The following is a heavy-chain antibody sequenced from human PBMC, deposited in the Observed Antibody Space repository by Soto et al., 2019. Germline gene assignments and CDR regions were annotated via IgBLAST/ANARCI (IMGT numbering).Heavy chain of an antibody. D-gene: IGHD6-6*01. V-gene: IGHV3-23*01. CDR2: ISGSGGST. J-gene: IGHJ4*02. CDR3: AKDPEAARPHGGDY. CDR1: GFTFSSYA. Sequence: GGSLRLSCAASGFTFSSYAMSWVRQAPGKGLEWVSAISGSGGSTYYADSLKGRFTISRDNSKNTLYLQMNSLRAEDTAVYYCAKDPEAARPHGGDYWGQGTLVTVSS.